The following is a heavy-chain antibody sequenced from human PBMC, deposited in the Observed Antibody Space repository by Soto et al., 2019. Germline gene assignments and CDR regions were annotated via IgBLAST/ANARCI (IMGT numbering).Heavy chain of an antibody. CDR3: ARDQLKPDSSGYYYQRSYYFDY. D-gene: IGHD3-22*01. CDR1: GLTFSSYA. Sequence: PGGSLRLSCAASGLTFSSYAMHWVRQAPGKGLEWVAVISYDGSNKYYADSVKGRFTISRDNSKNTLYLQMNSLRAEDTAVYYCARDQLKPDSSGYYYQRSYYFDYWGQGTLVTVSS. J-gene: IGHJ4*02. CDR2: ISYDGSNK. V-gene: IGHV3-30-3*01.